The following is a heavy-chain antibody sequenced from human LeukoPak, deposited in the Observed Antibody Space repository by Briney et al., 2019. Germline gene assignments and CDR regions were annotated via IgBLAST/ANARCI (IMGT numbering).Heavy chain of an antibody. CDR3: AREGSGSHRGHFDY. CDR2: ITSSGSYI. CDR1: GFTFRSYS. D-gene: IGHD1-26*01. Sequence: GGSLRLSCAASGFTFRSYSMTWVRQAPGKGLEWVSSITSSGSYIYYTDSVQGRFTISRDNAENSLYLQMNSLRADDTAVYYCAREGSGSHRGHFDYWGQGTLVTVSS. J-gene: IGHJ4*02. V-gene: IGHV3-21*01.